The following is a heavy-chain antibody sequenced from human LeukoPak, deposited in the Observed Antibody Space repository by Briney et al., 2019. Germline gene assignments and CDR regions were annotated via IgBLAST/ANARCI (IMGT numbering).Heavy chain of an antibody. D-gene: IGHD6-19*01. CDR3: AKDFRSSSGWNGAGYSDY. Sequence: GGSLRLSCAASGFTFSSYAMSWVRQAPGKGLEWVSTISGSGGSAYYADSVKGRFTISGDNSKNTLYLQMDSLRAEDTAVYYCAKDFRSSSGWNGAGYSDYWGQGTLVTVSS. CDR1: GFTFSSYA. V-gene: IGHV3-23*01. CDR2: ISGSGGSA. J-gene: IGHJ4*02.